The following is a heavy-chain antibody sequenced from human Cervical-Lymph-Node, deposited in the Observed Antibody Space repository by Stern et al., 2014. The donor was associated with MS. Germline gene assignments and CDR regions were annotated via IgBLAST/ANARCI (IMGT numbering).Heavy chain of an antibody. V-gene: IGHV4-61*02. Sequence: QVQLQESDPGLVKPSQTLSLTCTVSGGSISSGSYYWSWIRQPAGKGLEWIGRIYTSRSTNYNPSLQRRVHIPVDTSKNQFSLKRSSGTAADTAVYYCAGTTSMPDYWGQGTLVTVSS. CDR1: GGSISSGSYY. CDR3: AGTTSMPDY. D-gene: IGHD2/OR15-2a*01. CDR2: IYTSRST. J-gene: IGHJ4*02.